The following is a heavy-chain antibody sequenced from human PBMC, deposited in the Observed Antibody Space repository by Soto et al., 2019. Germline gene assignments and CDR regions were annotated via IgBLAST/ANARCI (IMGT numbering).Heavy chain of an antibody. J-gene: IGHJ6*02. CDR3: AMGYYYGSGRPTPGGMDL. CDR2: ISTYTGNT. D-gene: IGHD3-10*01. CDR1: GYTFTNYD. V-gene: IGHV1-18*01. Sequence: QVHLVQSGAEVKKPGASVKVSCKASGYTFTNYDINWVRQAPGQGLEWMGWISTYTGNTNYAQKLHGRVTMTTDTSTSTAYMELRSLRSDDTAVYYCAMGYYYGSGRPTPGGMDLWGQGTTVTVSS.